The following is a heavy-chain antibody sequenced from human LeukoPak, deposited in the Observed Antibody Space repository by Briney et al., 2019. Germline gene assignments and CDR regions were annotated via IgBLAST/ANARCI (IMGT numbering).Heavy chain of an antibody. CDR1: GFIFSNYA. Sequence: GGSLRLSCAASGFIFSNYAMSWVRQAPGKGLEWVSGISGSGGSTYYADSVKGRFTISRDNSKNSLYLQMNSLRAEDTAVYYCARDRATRDYYYYMDVWGKGTTVTVSS. J-gene: IGHJ6*03. CDR3: ARDRATRDYYYYMDV. CDR2: ISGSGGST. D-gene: IGHD5-24*01. V-gene: IGHV3-23*01.